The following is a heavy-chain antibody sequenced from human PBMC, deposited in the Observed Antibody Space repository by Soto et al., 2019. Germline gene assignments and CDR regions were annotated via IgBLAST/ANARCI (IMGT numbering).Heavy chain of an antibody. CDR3: AKLRDSYGYVYYYYGMDV. J-gene: IGHJ6*02. CDR2: ISYDGSNK. D-gene: IGHD5-18*01. V-gene: IGHV3-30*18. CDR1: GFTFSSYG. Sequence: PGGSLRLSCAASGFTFSSYGMHWVRQAPGKGLEWVAVISYDGSNKYYADSVKGRFTISRDNSKNTLYLQMNSLRAEDTAVYYCAKLRDSYGYVYYYYGMDVWGQGTTVTVSS.